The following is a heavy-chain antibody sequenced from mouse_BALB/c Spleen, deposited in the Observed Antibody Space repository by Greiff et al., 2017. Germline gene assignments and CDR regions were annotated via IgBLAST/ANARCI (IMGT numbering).Heavy chain of an antibody. CDR2: IYPYNGGT. Sequence: VHVKQSGPELVKPGASVKISCKASGYTFTDYNMHWVKQSHGKSLEWIGYIYPYNGGTGYNQKFKSKATLTVDNSSSTAYMELRSLTSEDSAVYYCARDYGYYYAMDYWGQGTSVTVSS. CDR1: GYTFTDYN. J-gene: IGHJ4*01. V-gene: IGHV1S29*02. CDR3: ARDYGYYYAMDY. D-gene: IGHD1-1*01.